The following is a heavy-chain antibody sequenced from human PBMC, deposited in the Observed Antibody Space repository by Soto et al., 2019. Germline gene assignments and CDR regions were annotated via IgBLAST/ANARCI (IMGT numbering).Heavy chain of an antibody. CDR1: GFTFSNAW. J-gene: IGHJ6*02. CDR3: TTDGIRVPAHYGMDV. Sequence: EVQLVESGGGLVKPGGSLRLSCAASGFTFSNAWMNWVRQAPGKGLEWVGRIKSKTDGGTTDYAAPVKGRFTISRDDSKNKLYLQMNSLKTEDTAVYYCTTDGIRVPAHYGMDVWGQGTTVTVSS. CDR2: IKSKTDGGTT. D-gene: IGHD2-2*01. V-gene: IGHV3-15*07.